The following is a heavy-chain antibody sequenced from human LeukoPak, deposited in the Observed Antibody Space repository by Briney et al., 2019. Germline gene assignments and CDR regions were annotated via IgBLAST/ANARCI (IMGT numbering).Heavy chain of an antibody. D-gene: IGHD1-26*01. CDR3: AKVGLDGTYSDY. CDR2: IWYDGSNK. J-gene: IGHJ4*02. CDR1: GFTFSDYH. Sequence: GGSLRLPCAASGFTFSDYHMHWVRQAPGKGLEWVAFIWYDGSNKYYADPVKGRFTISRDDSTNTLYLQMNSLRGEDTAVYYCAKVGLDGTYSDYWGQGALVTVSS. V-gene: IGHV3-30*02.